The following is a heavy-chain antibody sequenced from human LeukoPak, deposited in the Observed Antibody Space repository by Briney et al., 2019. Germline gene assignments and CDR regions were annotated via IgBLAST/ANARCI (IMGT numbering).Heavy chain of an antibody. V-gene: IGHV3-7*01. CDR2: IKQDGSEK. CDR1: GFTFSSYW. J-gene: IGHJ6*02. CDR3: ARDSGGSEYGMDV. Sequence: GGSLRLSCAASGFTFSSYWMSWVRRAPGKGLEWVANIKQDGSEKYYVDSVKGRFTISRDNAKNSLYLQMNSLRAEDTAVYYCARDSGGSEYGMDVWGQGTTVTVSS. D-gene: IGHD2-15*01.